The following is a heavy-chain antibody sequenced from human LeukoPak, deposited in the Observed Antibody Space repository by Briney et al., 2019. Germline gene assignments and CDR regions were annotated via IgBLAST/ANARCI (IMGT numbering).Heavy chain of an antibody. D-gene: IGHD4-23*01. Sequence: GGSLRLSCAASGFTFSSYSMNWVRQAPGKGLEWVSSISSSSSYIYYADSVKGRFTISRDNAKNSLYLQMNSLRAEDTAVYYCARGKELDYGGNWHDAFDIWGQGTMVTVSS. CDR3: ARGKELDYGGNWHDAFDI. J-gene: IGHJ3*02. CDR2: ISSSSSYI. CDR1: GFTFSSYS. V-gene: IGHV3-21*01.